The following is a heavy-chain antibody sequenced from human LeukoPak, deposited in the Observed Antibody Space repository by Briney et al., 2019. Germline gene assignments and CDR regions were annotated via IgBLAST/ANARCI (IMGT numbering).Heavy chain of an antibody. V-gene: IGHV3-21*06. CDR2: ISSSSSYI. CDR1: GFAFSRST. Sequence: GGSLRLSCAASGFAFSRSTINWVRQAPGKGLEWLSCISSSSSYIYYADSVKGRFTISRDNSKNTVYLQLNSLRADDTAVYYCARDLEYYYYMDVWGKGTTVTISS. CDR3: ARDLEYYYYMDV. J-gene: IGHJ6*03.